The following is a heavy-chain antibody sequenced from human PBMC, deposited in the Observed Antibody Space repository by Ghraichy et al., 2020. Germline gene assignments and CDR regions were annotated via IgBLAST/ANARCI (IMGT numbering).Heavy chain of an antibody. J-gene: IGHJ6*02. CDR1: GYTFPSYG. Sequence: ASVKVSCKASGYTFPSYGISWVRQAPGQGLEWMGWISAYNGNTNYAQKLQGRVTMTTDTSTSTAYMELRSLRSDDTAVYYCARGRLAVDIVAIGYYYYGMDVWGQGTTVTVSS. V-gene: IGHV1-18*04. CDR3: ARGRLAVDIVAIGYYYYGMDV. CDR2: ISAYNGNT. D-gene: IGHD5-12*01.